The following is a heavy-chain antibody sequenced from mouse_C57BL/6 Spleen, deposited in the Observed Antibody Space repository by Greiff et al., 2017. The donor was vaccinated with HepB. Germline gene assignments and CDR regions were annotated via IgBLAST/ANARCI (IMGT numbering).Heavy chain of an antibody. J-gene: IGHJ4*01. CDR1: GYSITSGYY. D-gene: IGHD2-4*01. Sequence: EVKLQESGPGLVKPSQSLSLTCSVTGYSITSGYYWNWIRQFPGNKLEWMGYISYDGSNNYNPSLKNRISITRDTSKNQFFLKLNSVTTEDTATYYCARAGLRRDYAMDYWGQGTSVTVSS. V-gene: IGHV3-6*01. CDR3: ARAGLRRDYAMDY. CDR2: ISYDGSN.